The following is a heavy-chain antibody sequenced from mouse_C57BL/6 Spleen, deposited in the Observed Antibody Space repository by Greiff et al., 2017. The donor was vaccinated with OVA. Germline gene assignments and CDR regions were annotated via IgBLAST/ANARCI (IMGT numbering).Heavy chain of an antibody. V-gene: IGHV1-15*01. CDR2: IDPETGGT. CDR3: TREGGLRRRTGAMDY. J-gene: IGHJ4*01. D-gene: IGHD2-4*01. CDR1: GYTFTDYE. Sequence: VQLVESGAELVRPGASVTLSCKASGYTFTDYEMHWVQQTPVHGLEWIGAIDPETGGTAYNQKFKGKAILTADKSSSTAYMEFRSLTSEDSAVYYCTREGGLRRRTGAMDYWGQGTSVTVSS.